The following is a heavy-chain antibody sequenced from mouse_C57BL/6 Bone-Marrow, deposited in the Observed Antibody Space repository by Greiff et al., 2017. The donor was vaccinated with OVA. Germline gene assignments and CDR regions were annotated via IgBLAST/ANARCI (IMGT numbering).Heavy chain of an antibody. CDR3: ANSHGHFDY. Sequence: QVQLQQPGAELVKPGASVKLSCKASGYTFTSYWMHWVKQRPGQGLEWIGMIHPNSGSTNYHEQFKSKATLTVDKSSSTAYMQLSSLTSEDSAVYYCANSHGHFDYWGQGTTLTVSS. CDR1: GYTFTSYW. J-gene: IGHJ2*01. CDR2: IHPNSGST. D-gene: IGHD3-1*01. V-gene: IGHV1-64*01.